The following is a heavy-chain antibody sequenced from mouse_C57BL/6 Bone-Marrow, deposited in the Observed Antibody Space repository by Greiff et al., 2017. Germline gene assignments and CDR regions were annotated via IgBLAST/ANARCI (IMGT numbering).Heavy chain of an antibody. J-gene: IGHJ1*03. CDR1: GYTFTGYW. Sequence: QVQLQQSGAELVNPGASVKLSCKASGYTFTGYWMHWVKQRPGQGLEWIGYIKPGSGCTKYTQKFKDKATLTADTSSSTAYMQLSSLTTEDSAVYYCAKRCDYSGSLVFWGTGTTVTVS. CDR2: IKPGSGCT. D-gene: IGHD1-1*01. CDR3: AKRCDYSGSLVF. V-gene: IGHV1-7*01.